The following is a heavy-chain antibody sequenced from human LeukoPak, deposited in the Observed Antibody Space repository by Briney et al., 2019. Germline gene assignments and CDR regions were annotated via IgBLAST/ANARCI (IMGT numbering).Heavy chain of an antibody. CDR2: IWFDGSNK. J-gene: IGHJ4*02. V-gene: IGHV3-33*01. CDR3: ARAVGPFDY. Sequence: GGSLRLSCAASGFTFSTYGMHWVRQAPGGGLEWVAVIWFDGSNKYYGDSVKGRFTISRDSSKDTLYLQMNSLRAEDTAVYYCARAVGPFDYWGQGTLVTVST. CDR1: GFTFSTYG.